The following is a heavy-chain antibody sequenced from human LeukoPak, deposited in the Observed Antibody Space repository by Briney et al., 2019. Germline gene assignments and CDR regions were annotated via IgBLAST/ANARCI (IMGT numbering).Heavy chain of an antibody. V-gene: IGHV4-59*01. CDR1: SGSISGYF. Sequence: PSETLSLTCTVSSGSISGYFWSWLRQFPGQGLEWIGYVHYRGNTNYNPSLKSRVTISVDKSKNLFSLKLTSVAPADTAIYYCAQEPVGIAGNNWFDPWGPGNLVTVSS. CDR3: AQEPVGIAGNNWFDP. CDR2: VHYRGNT. J-gene: IGHJ5*02. D-gene: IGHD1-14*01.